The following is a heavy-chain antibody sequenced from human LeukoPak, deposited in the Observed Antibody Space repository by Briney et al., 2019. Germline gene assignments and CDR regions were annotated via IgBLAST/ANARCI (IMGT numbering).Heavy chain of an antibody. D-gene: IGHD1-26*01. CDR1: GGSISSGDYY. J-gene: IGHJ4*02. V-gene: IGHV4-30-4*08. Sequence: PSETLSFNCTVSGGSISSGDYYWSWIRQPPGKGLGWNGYIYYSGSTYYNPSVKSRVTISVDTSRNQFSLQLSSVTAADTAVYYCARTPYSGSYGGGFFDYWGQGTLVTVSS. CDR3: ARTPYSGSYGGGFFDY. CDR2: IYYSGST.